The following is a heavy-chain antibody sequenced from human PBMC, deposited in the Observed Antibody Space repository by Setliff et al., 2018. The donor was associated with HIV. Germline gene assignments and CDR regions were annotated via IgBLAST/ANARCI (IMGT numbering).Heavy chain of an antibody. V-gene: IGHV1-69*13. Sequence: GASVKVSCKASEGTFNNYNINWVRQAPGQGLEWMGGIIPVFDKTNYAQKFQDRVTISADESMNTVYMELTSLTSDDTAVYYCETEGGTTWLRGYWGQGTLVTVSS. J-gene: IGHJ4*02. D-gene: IGHD5-12*01. CDR2: IIPVFDKT. CDR3: ETEGGTTWLRGY. CDR1: EGTFNNYN.